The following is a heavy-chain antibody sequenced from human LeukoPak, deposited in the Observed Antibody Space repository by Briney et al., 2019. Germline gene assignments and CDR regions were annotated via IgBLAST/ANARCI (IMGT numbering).Heavy chain of an antibody. CDR2: IYCSGST. D-gene: IGHD5-18*01. CDR1: GGSISSYY. J-gene: IGHJ4*02. Sequence: PSETLSLTCTVSGGSISSYYWSWIRQPPGKGLEWIGYIYCSGSTNYNPSLKSRVTISVDTSKNQFSLKLSSVTAADTAVYYCARVDYSYGKGGAFDYWGQGTLVTVSS. CDR3: ARVDYSYGKGGAFDY. V-gene: IGHV4-59*01.